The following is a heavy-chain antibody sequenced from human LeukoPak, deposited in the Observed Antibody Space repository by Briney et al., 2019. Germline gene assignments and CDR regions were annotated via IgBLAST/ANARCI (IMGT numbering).Heavy chain of an antibody. Sequence: GESLKISCQDSGYSFTSYWIGWVRQMPGKGLEWMGIIYPGDSDTRYSPSFQGQVTISADKSINTAYLQGSSLKASATAIYYCARRGEAMDPFDYWGQGTLVTVSS. D-gene: IGHD5-18*01. CDR1: GYSFTSYW. J-gene: IGHJ4*02. CDR3: ARRGEAMDPFDY. CDR2: IYPGDSDT. V-gene: IGHV5-51*01.